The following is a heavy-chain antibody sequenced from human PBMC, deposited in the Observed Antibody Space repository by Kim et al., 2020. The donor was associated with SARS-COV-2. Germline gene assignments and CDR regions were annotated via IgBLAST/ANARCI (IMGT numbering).Heavy chain of an antibody. CDR3: AKDPSISTSRFFGELSFDY. CDR1: GFTFSSYA. Sequence: GGSLRLSCAASGFTFSSYAMSWVRQAPGKGLEWVSAISGSGGSTYYADSVKGRFTISRDNSKNTLYLQMNSLRAEDTAVYYCAKDPSISTSRFFGELSFDYWGQGTLVTVSS. D-gene: IGHD3-10*01. V-gene: IGHV3-23*01. J-gene: IGHJ4*02. CDR2: ISGSGGST.